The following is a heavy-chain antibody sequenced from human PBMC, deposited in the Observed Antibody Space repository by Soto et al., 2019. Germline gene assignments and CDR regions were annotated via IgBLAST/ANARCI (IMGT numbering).Heavy chain of an antibody. Sequence: RASVKVSCKASGYTFTSYDINWVRQATGQGLEWMGWMNPNSGNTGYAQKFQGRVTMTRNTSISTAYMELSSLRSEDTAVYYCATEYYYDSSGYSVGWFDPWGQGTLVTVSS. CDR2: MNPNSGNT. J-gene: IGHJ5*02. CDR1: GYTFTSYD. D-gene: IGHD3-22*01. V-gene: IGHV1-8*01. CDR3: ATEYYYDSSGYSVGWFDP.